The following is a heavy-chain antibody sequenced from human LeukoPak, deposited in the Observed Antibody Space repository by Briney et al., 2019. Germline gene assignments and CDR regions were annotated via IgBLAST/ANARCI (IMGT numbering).Heavy chain of an antibody. CDR3: ARATRNWFDP. V-gene: IGHV4-34*09. J-gene: IGHJ5*02. CDR2: INHSGST. Sequence: KPSETLSLTCAVYGGSFSGYYWSWIRQPPGKGLEWIGEINHSGSTNYNPSLKSRVTISVDTSKTQFSLRLTSVTAADTAFYYCARATRNWFDPWGQGTLVTVSS. CDR1: GGSFSGYY.